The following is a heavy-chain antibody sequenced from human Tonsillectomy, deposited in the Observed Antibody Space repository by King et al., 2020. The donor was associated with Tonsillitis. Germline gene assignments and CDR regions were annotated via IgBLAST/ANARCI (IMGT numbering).Heavy chain of an antibody. CDR2: ISWDGGFT. V-gene: IGHV3-43D*03. Sequence: VQLVESGGAVVQPGGSLRLSCAASGFTFDNYAMHWVRQAPGKGLEWVSLSLISWDGGFTYYTDSVKGRFTISRDNNDNSLYLQMSSLRPDDTAFYYCAKDYGDYKGDGWFFDLWGRGTLVTVSS. D-gene: IGHD4-17*01. CDR1: GFTFDNYA. J-gene: IGHJ2*01. CDR3: AKDYGDYKGDGWFFDL.